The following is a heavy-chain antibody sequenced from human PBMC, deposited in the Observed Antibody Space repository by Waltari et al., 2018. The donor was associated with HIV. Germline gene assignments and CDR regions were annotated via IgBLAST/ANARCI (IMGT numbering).Heavy chain of an antibody. CDR3: AGSHSSGWYVWFDP. CDR1: GYTFTDYY. J-gene: IGHJ5*02. V-gene: IGHV1-2*02. D-gene: IGHD6-19*01. Sequence: QVQLVQSGAEVKKPGASVKVSCKASGYTFTDYYLHWVRQAPGQGLEWMGWINRKSGGTEYAQKFQGRGTMTTDTSISTAYMEVRMLISDDTAVYFCAGSHSSGWYVWFDPWGQGTLVTVS. CDR2: INRKSGGT.